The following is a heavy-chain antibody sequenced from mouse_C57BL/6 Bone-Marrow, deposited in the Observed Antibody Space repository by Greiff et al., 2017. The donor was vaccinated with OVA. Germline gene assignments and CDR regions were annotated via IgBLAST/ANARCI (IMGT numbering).Heavy chain of an antibody. V-gene: IGHV7-3*01. CDR2: IRNKANGYTT. J-gene: IGHJ3*01. Sequence: DVMLVESGGGLVQPGGSLSLSCAASGFTFTDYYMSWVRQPPGKALEWLGFIRNKANGYTTEYSASVKGRLTISRDNSQSILYLRMNARRAEDSATDYCARSPTGTGAWFAYWGQGTLVTVSA. CDR1: GFTFTDYY. D-gene: IGHD2-10*01. CDR3: ARSPTGTGAWFAY.